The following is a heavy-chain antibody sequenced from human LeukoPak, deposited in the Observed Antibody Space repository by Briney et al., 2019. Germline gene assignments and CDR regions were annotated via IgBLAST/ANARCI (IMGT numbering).Heavy chain of an antibody. Sequence: PGGSLRLSCAVSGFTFDSYAMHWVRQAPGKGLEWVAVISYDGSDKYSADSVKGRFTISRDNSKNTLYLQMNSLRPEDTAVYYCARDSPTKYCSSTSCYRVDFDYWGQGTLVTVSS. V-gene: IGHV3-30-3*01. CDR2: ISYDGSDK. J-gene: IGHJ4*02. D-gene: IGHD2-2*01. CDR3: ARDSPTKYCSSTSCYRVDFDY. CDR1: GFTFDSYA.